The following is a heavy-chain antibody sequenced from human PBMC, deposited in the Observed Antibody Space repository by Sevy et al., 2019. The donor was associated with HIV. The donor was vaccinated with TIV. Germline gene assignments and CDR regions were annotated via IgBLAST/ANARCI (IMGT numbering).Heavy chain of an antibody. CDR1: GYTFTGQY. CDR3: SRDLRLRGYSYGCFDY. Sequence: ASVKVSCKASGYTFTGQYIHWVRQAPGQGLEWMGWINPNSGDTKYAQEFKGRVTMTMDTSISTAYMELSGLKSDDTAVYYCSRDLRLRGYSYGCFDYWGQGTLVTVSS. D-gene: IGHD5-18*01. J-gene: IGHJ4*02. V-gene: IGHV1-2*02. CDR2: INPNSGDT.